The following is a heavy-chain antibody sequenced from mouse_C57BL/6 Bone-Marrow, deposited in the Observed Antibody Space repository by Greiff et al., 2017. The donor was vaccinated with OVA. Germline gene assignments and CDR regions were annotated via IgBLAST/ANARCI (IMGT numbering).Heavy chain of an antibody. CDR2: IYPRSGNT. CDR1: GYTFTSYG. CDR3: ARSRVRCWYFDV. D-gene: IGHD2-14*01. Sequence: VQLQESGAELARPGASVKLSCKASGYTFTSYGISWVKQRTGQGLEWIGEIYPRSGNTYYNEKFKGKATLTADKSSSTAYMELRSLTSEDSAVYFCARSRVRCWYFDVWGTGTTVTVSS. V-gene: IGHV1-81*01. J-gene: IGHJ1*03.